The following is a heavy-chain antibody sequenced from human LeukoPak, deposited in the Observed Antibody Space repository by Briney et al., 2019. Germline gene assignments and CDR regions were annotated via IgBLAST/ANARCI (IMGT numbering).Heavy chain of an antibody. CDR2: INTGNGNT. CDR3: ARISYYYDSSGGLDY. Sequence: ASVKVSCKASGYIFSSYAMHWVRQAPGQRLEWMGGINTGNGNTKYSQKFQGRVTITRDTSASTAYMELSSLRSEDTAVYYCARISYYYDSSGGLDYWGQGTLVTVSS. D-gene: IGHD3-22*01. V-gene: IGHV1-3*04. CDR1: GYIFSSYA. J-gene: IGHJ4*02.